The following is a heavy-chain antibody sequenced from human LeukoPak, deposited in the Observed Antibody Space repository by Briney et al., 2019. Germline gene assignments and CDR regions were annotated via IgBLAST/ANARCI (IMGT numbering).Heavy chain of an antibody. CDR3: ARDPRGTYDY. V-gene: IGHV1-2*02. CDR2: INPSSGDT. D-gene: IGHD5-12*01. J-gene: IGHJ4*02. Sequence: ASLKVSCKASGYTFTAAYNIHWLRQAPGQGPEFMGWINPSSGDTRYAQKFQGRVTVTRDTAISTAYMELSSLTSDDTAVYYCARDPRGTYDYWGQGTLVTVSS. CDR1: GYTFTAAYN.